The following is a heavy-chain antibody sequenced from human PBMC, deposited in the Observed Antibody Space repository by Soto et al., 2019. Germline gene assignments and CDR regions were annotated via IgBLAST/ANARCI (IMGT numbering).Heavy chain of an antibody. V-gene: IGHV4-39*02. D-gene: IGHD3-10*02. CDR3: STYSYYVHSARYHDS. J-gene: IGHJ4*02. CDR1: GGSITTRNHY. CDR2: INHTGTT. Sequence: XTLTLASTVSGGSITTRNHYWCWFRQAPGKGLEWFSSINHTGTTYYNPSLSSRSTRCIDTSNNRICLSLTSVTSPDTATCFCSTYSYYVHSARYHDSWGQGTLVTVPQ.